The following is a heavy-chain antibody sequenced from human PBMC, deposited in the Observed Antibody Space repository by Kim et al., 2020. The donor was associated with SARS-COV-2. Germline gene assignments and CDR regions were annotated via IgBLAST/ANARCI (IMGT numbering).Heavy chain of an antibody. D-gene: IGHD5-12*01. V-gene: IGHV3-21*01. Sequence: YYADSVKGRFTISRDNAKNSLYLQMNSLRAEDTAVYYCARRGFGDIAFDYWGQGTLVTVSS. J-gene: IGHJ4*02. CDR3: ARRGFGDIAFDY.